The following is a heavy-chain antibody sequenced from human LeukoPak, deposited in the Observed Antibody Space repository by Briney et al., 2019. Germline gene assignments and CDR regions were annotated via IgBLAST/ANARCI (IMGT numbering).Heavy chain of an antibody. Sequence: SVKVSCKASGNSISSYAVSWVRQAPGQGFEWMGGIIPIFGTADYAQKFQGRVTITADQSTSTTYMALSSLKSEDTATYYCTTRACHAGGCSSSFYYYYGLHFWGQGTTVSVSS. CDR3: TTRACHAGGCSSSFYYYYGLHF. J-gene: IGHJ6*02. CDR2: IIPIFGTA. CDR1: GNSISSYA. V-gene: IGHV1-69*13. D-gene: IGHD3-16*01.